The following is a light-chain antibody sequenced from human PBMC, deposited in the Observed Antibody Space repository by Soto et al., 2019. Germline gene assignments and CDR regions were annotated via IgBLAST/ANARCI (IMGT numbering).Light chain of an antibody. CDR3: CSYAGSSTYVV. CDR1: SSDVGSYNL. CDR2: EGS. J-gene: IGLJ2*01. V-gene: IGLV2-23*01. Sequence: QSALTQPASVSGSPGQSITISCTGTSSDVGSYNLVSWYQQHPGKAPKLMIYEGSKRPSGVSIRFSGSKSGNTASLTISGLQAEDEADYHCCSYAGSSTYVVFGGGTKLTVL.